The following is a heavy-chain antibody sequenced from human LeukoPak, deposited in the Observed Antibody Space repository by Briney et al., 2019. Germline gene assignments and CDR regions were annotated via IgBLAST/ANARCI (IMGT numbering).Heavy chain of an antibody. CDR1: GYTFTGYY. J-gene: IGHJ4*02. CDR3: LGACCSVGCYQRSDFDY. Sequence: AVKVTCKCTGYTFTGYYIHWVRQPPAQGLEWMGGINPNNGGKKYVQKFQDRLIIASDTSFNTAYMYLSNLRYDDNPVYYCLGACCSVGCYQRSDFDYWGQGTLVTVSS. D-gene: IGHD2-21*02. V-gene: IGHV1-2*02. CDR2: INPNNGGK.